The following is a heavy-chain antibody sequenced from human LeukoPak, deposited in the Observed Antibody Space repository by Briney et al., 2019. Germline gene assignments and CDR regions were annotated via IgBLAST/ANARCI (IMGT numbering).Heavy chain of an antibody. CDR1: GGTFGSYA. CDR2: IIPIFGTA. V-gene: IGHV1-69*05. CDR3: ARDKRDGYNLGGFDY. D-gene: IGHD5-24*01. J-gene: IGHJ4*02. Sequence: ASVKVSCKASGGTFGSYAISWVRQAPGQGLEWMGGIIPIFGTANYAQKFQGRVTITTDESTSTAYMELSSLRSEDTAVYYCARDKRDGYNLGGFDYWGQGTLVTVSS.